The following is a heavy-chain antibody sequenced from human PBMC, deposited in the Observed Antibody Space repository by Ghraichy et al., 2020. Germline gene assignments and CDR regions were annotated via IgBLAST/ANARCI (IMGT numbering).Heavy chain of an antibody. V-gene: IGHV3-21*01. CDR2: ITYSSSYI. J-gene: IGHJ3*02. CDR3: VLMGSTSSSHAFDI. D-gene: IGHD6-13*01. CDR1: GFTFSDYT. Sequence: GGSLRLSCAASGFTFSDYTMNWVRQAPGKGLEWVSFITYSSSYIYYADSVKGRFTISRDNAKKSHYLHMSSLRPEDTAVYYCVLMGSTSSSHAFDIWGQGTMVTVSS.